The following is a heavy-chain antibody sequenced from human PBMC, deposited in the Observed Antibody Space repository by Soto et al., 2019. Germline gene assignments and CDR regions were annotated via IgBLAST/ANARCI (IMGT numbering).Heavy chain of an antibody. CDR3: ATLPRTVERTPAAIWSFDS. CDR2: LDAEDGET. D-gene: IGHD2-2*01. J-gene: IGHJ4*02. V-gene: IGHV1-24*01. CDR1: GYSLSDLS. Sequence: ASVKVSCKVSGYSLSDLSIHWVRQAPGKGLEWMGGLDAEDGETIYAQKLQGRGTMTEDTSTDTAYMELSSLTSEDTAMYYCATLPRTVERTPAAIWSFDSWGQGTLVTVSS.